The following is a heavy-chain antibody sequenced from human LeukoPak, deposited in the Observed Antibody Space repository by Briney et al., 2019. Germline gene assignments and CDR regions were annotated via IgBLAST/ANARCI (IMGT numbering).Heavy chain of an antibody. V-gene: IGHV1-69*04. J-gene: IGHJ4*02. CDR3: LTGDSGYDWVY. CDR2: IIPILGIA. D-gene: IGHD5-12*01. Sequence: SVEVSCKASGGTFSSYAISWVRQAPGQGLEWMGRIIPILGIANYAQKFQGRVTITADKSTSTAYMELSSLRSEDTAVYYCLTGDSGYDWVYWGQGTLVTVSS. CDR1: GGTFSSYA.